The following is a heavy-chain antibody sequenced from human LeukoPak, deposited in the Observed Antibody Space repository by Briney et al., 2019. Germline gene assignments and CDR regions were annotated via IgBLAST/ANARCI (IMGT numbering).Heavy chain of an antibody. CDR1: GYTFFRQW. D-gene: IGHD6-13*01. J-gene: IGHJ6*03. Sequence: GESLKISCRGSGYTFFRQWIGWVRQMPGKGLEWMGIIYPGDSDTRYSPSFQGQVTISADKSISTAYLQWSSLKASDTAMYYCARHSRGSDSSSWYGSSYYYYMDVWGKGTTVTVSS. CDR2: IYPGDSDT. V-gene: IGHV5-51*01. CDR3: ARHSRGSDSSSWYGSSYYYYMDV.